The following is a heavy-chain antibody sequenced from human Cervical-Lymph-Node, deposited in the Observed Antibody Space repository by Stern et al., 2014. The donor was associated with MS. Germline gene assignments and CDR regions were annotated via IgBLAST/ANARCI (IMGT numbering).Heavy chain of an antibody. J-gene: IGHJ6*02. CDR1: GFTFSAYG. CDR2: IWFDGSNK. D-gene: IGHD5-12*01. V-gene: IGHV3-33*01. Sequence: QVQLVQSGGGVVQPGRSLRLSCAASGFTFSAYGMHWVRQAPGKGLEWGAVIWFDGSNKYYADSVKGRFTISRDKSKSTLYLQMNSLRAEDSALYYCAREFSGYSPYEHGMDVWGQGTTVTVSS. CDR3: AREFSGYSPYEHGMDV.